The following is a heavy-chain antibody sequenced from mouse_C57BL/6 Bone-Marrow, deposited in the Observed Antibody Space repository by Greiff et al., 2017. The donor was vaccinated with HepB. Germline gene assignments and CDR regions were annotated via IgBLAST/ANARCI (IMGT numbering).Heavy chain of an antibody. CDR1: GYSITSGYY. J-gene: IGHJ2*01. CDR2: ISYDGSN. Sequence: VQLQQSGPGLVKPSQSLSLTCSVTGYSITSGYYWNWIRQFPGNKLEWMGYISYDGSNNYNPSLKNRISITRDTSKNQFFLKLNSVTTEDTATYYCARDYGRDYWGQGTTLTVSS. V-gene: IGHV3-6*01. D-gene: IGHD1-1*01. CDR3: ARDYGRDY.